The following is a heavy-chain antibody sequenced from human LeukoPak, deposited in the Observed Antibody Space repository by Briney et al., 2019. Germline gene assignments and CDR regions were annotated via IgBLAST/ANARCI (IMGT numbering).Heavy chain of an antibody. D-gene: IGHD2-8*01. J-gene: IGHJ4*02. CDR1: GFTFSSYE. CDR3: ARGYQWGFDC. CDR2: ISSSGSTI. Sequence: GGSLRLPCAASGFTFSSYEMNWVRQAPGKGLEWVSYISSSGSTIYYADSVKGRFTISRDNAKNSLYLQMNSLRAEDTAVYFCARGYQWGFDCWGQGNLVIVSS. V-gene: IGHV3-48*03.